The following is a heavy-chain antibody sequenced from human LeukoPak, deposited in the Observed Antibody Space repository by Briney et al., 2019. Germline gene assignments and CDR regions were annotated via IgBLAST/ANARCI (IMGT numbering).Heavy chain of an antibody. V-gene: IGHV3-74*01. CDR2: INSDGSST. D-gene: IGHD6-13*01. CDR3: ARDLEAAGLDY. J-gene: IGHJ4*02. Sequence: PGGSLRLSCAASGYTFSSYWMHWVRQGPGKGLVWVSRINSDGSSTSYADSVKGRFTISRDNAKNTLYLQMNSLRAEDTAVYYCARDLEAAGLDYWGQGTLVTVSS. CDR1: GYTFSSYW.